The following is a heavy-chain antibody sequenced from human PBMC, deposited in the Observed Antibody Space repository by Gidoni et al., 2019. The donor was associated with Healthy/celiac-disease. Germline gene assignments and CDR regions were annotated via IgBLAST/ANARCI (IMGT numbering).Heavy chain of an antibody. V-gene: IGHV1-18*01. Sequence: SVKVSCKASGYTFTSYDISWVRQAPGQGLEWMGWISAYNGNTNYAQKLQGRVTMTTDTSTSTAYLELRSLRSDDTAVYDCARSSAHYDILTGYYRVEGYFDYGGQGTLVTVSS. CDR2: ISAYNGNT. D-gene: IGHD3-9*01. J-gene: IGHJ4*02. CDR3: ARSSAHYDILTGYYRVEGYFDY. CDR1: GYTFTSYD.